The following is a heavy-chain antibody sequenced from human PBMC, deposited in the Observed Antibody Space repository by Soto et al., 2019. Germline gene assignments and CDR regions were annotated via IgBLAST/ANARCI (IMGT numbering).Heavy chain of an antibody. J-gene: IGHJ4*02. CDR3: ATVHNTSRSFDY. Sequence: GGSLRLSCAASGFTFNIYAMTWVRQAPGKGLEWVSTTGATGRTTYYSDSVKGRFTVSRDNSKNTLDLQMSNLRAEDTAVYYCATVHNTSRSFDYWGQGTMVTVYS. CDR2: TGATGRTT. D-gene: IGHD1-20*01. V-gene: IGHV3-23*01. CDR1: GFTFNIYA.